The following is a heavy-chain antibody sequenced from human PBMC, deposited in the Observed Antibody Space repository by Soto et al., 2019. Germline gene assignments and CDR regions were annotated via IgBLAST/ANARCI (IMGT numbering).Heavy chain of an antibody. CDR1: WSSVSSAY. CDR3: ARGYRRYGSGGIGKYNFDY. D-gene: IGHD3-10*01. V-gene: IGHV4-59*02. J-gene: IGHJ4*02. Sequence: SATPTLTSTYCWSSVSSAYSSWILQAPGEGLEWLGHIYYSWSTDYNPSLQSRVTISVDPSKCHFSLKLSYATPADTRVYYRARGYRRYGSGGIGKYNFDYCVQGTLVTVS. CDR2: IYYSWST.